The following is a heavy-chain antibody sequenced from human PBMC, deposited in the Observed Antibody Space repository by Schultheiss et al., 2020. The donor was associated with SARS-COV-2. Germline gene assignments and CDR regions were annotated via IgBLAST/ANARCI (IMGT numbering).Heavy chain of an antibody. V-gene: IGHV4-61*08. CDR3: ARGLPYSSSWYYGY. Sequence: SETLSLTCTVSGGSISSGGYYWSWIRQHPGKGLEWIGYIYYSGSTNYNPSLKSRVTISVDTSKNQFSLKLSSVTAADTAIYYCARGLPYSSSWYYGYWGQGTLVTVSS. J-gene: IGHJ4*02. CDR1: GGSISSGGYY. D-gene: IGHD6-13*01. CDR2: IYYSGST.